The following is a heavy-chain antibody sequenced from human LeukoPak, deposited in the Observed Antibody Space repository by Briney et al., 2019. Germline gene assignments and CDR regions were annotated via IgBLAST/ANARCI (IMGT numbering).Heavy chain of an antibody. J-gene: IGHJ4*02. V-gene: IGHV3-30*19. CDR2: ISYDGSNK. Sequence: GGSLRLSCAGSGFTFSHYGMHWVRQGPGKGLEWVAVISYDGSNKYYADSVKGRFTIFRDNSKNTLYLQMNSLRAEDTAVYYCARDRVVVVAATGEFDYWGQGTLVTVSS. CDR3: ARDRVVVVAATGEFDY. D-gene: IGHD2-15*01. CDR1: GFTFSHYG.